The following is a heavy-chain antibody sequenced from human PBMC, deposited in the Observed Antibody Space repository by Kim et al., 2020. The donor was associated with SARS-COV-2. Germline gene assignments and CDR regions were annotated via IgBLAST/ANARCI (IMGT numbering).Heavy chain of an antibody. Sequence: ASVKVSCKASGGTFSSYVISWVRQAPGQGLEWMGGINAIFGTANYAQKFQGRVTITADESTSTAYMELSSLRSEDTAVYYCARVGGYCSGASCYISSSDGMDVWGQGTTVTVSS. CDR1: GGTFSSYV. J-gene: IGHJ6*02. D-gene: IGHD2-15*01. CDR3: ARVGGYCSGASCYISSSDGMDV. CDR2: INAIFGTA. V-gene: IGHV1-69*13.